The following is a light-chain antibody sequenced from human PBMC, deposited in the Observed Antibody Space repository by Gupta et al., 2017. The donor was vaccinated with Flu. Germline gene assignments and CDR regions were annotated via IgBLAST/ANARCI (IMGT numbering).Light chain of an antibody. V-gene: IGKV4-1*01. CDR1: QSVLYSSNNKNY. Sequence: DIVMTQSPDSLAVSLGERATINCKSSQSVLYSSNNKNYLAWYQQKPGQPPKLLIYWASTRESWVPDRFSGRGSGTDFTLTISSLQAEDVAVYYCQQYDSTSWTFGQGTKVEIK. J-gene: IGKJ1*01. CDR2: WAS. CDR3: QQYDSTSWT.